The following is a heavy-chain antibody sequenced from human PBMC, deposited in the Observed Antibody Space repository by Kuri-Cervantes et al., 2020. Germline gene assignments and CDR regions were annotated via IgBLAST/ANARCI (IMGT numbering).Heavy chain of an antibody. J-gene: IGHJ5*02. D-gene: IGHD2-15*01. CDR2: MNPNSGNT. V-gene: IGHV1-8*01. CDR3: ARVVVAATHWFDP. CDR1: GYTFTSYD. Sequence: ASVKVSCKASGYTFTSYDINWVPQATGQGLEWMGWMNPNSGNTGYAQKFQGRVTMTRNTSISTAYMELSSLRSEDTAVYYCARVVVAATHWFDPWGQGTLVTVSS.